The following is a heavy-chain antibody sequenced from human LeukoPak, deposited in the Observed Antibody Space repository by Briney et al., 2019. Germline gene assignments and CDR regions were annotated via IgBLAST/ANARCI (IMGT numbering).Heavy chain of an antibody. CDR3: ARNFDSHNAFDV. D-gene: IGHD3-22*01. J-gene: IGHJ3*01. V-gene: IGHV4-31*03. CDR1: LGSISSGDYY. Sequence: SQTLSLTCTVSLGSISSGDYYWSWIRQHPGKGLESIGYIYYSGSTYYNPSLKSRVLLSIDTSKNQFSLNLSSVTAADTALYYCARNFDSHNAFDVWGQGTMVTVSS. CDR2: IYYSGST.